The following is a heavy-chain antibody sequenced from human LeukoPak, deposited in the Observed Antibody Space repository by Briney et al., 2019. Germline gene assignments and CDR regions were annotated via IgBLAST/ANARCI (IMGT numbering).Heavy chain of an antibody. J-gene: IGHJ4*02. CDR2: ISGSGSTI. D-gene: IGHD3-10*01. Sequence: GGSLRLSCAASGFTFSSYEMNWVRQAPGKGLEWVSYISGSGSTIYYADSVKGRFTISRDNAKNSLYLQMNSLRAEDTAVYYCARGQQLWFGELSPDYWGQGTLVTVSS. CDR3: ARGQQLWFGELSPDY. CDR1: GFTFSSYE. V-gene: IGHV3-48*03.